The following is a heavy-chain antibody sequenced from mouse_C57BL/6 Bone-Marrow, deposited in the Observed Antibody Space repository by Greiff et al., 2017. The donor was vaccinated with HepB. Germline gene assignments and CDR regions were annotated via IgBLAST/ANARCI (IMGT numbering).Heavy chain of an antibody. CDR3: TTVFITTVVATKDYAMDY. J-gene: IGHJ4*01. D-gene: IGHD1-1*01. CDR2: IDPENGDT. Sequence: EVMLVESGAELVRPGASVKLSCTASGFNIKDDYMHWVKQRPEQGLEWIGWIDPENGDTEYASKFQGKATITADTPSNTAYLQLSSLTSEDTAVYYCTTVFITTVVATKDYAMDYWGQGTSVTVSS. CDR1: GFNIKDDY. V-gene: IGHV14-4*01.